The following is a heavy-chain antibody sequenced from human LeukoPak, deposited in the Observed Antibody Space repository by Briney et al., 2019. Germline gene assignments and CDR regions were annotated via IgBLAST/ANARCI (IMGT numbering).Heavy chain of an antibody. Sequence: PSETLSLTCSVSGGSVNTYYWSWIRQSAGKGLEWIGRISITEGTNYNPSLKSRVSMSVDASKNQVSLKLGSVTTADTAVYYCARLRRDINDWYADDCWGQGTLVTVSS. J-gene: IGHJ4*02. D-gene: IGHD6-19*01. CDR1: GGSVNTYY. CDR2: ISITEGT. V-gene: IGHV4-4*07. CDR3: ARLRRDINDWYADDC.